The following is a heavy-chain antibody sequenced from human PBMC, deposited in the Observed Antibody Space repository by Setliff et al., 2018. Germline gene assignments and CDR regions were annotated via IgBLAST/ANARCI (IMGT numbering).Heavy chain of an antibody. CDR3: SPSTYYYDTSGHSLDYWGGNYYYMDV. CDR1: GFTFSSYW. D-gene: IGHD3-22*01. CDR2: IKQDGSAK. Sequence: GGSLRLSCAASGFTFSSYWMSWVRQAPGKGLEWVANIKQDGSAKYYVDSVKGRFTISRDNAKNSLYLQMNSLRAEDTAVYFCSPSTYYYDTSGHSLDYWGGNYYYMDVWGKGTTVTVSS. V-gene: IGHV3-7*03. J-gene: IGHJ6*03.